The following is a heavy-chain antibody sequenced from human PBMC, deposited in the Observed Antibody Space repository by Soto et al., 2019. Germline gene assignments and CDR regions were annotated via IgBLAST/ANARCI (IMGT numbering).Heavy chain of an antibody. CDR3: ARHRGYSYGYEDYYYYMDV. Sequence: SETLSLTCTVSGGSISSSSYYWGWIRQPPGKGLEWIGSIYYSGSTYYNPSLKSRVTISVDTSKNQFSLKLSSVTAADTAVYYCARHRGYSYGYEDYYYYMDVWGKGTTVTVSS. D-gene: IGHD5-18*01. J-gene: IGHJ6*03. V-gene: IGHV4-39*01. CDR1: GGSISSSSYY. CDR2: IYYSGST.